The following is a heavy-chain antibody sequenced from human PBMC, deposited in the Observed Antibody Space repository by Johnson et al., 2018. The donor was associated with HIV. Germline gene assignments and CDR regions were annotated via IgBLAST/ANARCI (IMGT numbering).Heavy chain of an antibody. J-gene: IGHJ3*01. Sequence: QVQLVESGGGVVQPGRSLRLSCVASGFMFSSFGIHWVRQAPGKGLEWVAVISYDGSNKYYAASVKGRFTISRDDSKNTLYLEMSSLRTEDTALYYCAKDRNWGRLFDVFDVWGQGTMVTVSS. CDR2: ISYDGSNK. CDR3: AKDRNWGRLFDVFDV. CDR1: GFMFSSFG. D-gene: IGHD7-27*01. V-gene: IGHV3-30*18.